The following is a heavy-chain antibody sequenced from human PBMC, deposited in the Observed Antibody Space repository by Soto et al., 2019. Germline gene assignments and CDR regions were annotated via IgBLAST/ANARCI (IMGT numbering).Heavy chain of an antibody. CDR1: GYSFTSYW. CDR3: ARPGYGSGSYYIRDYYFDY. CDR2: IYPGDSDT. V-gene: IGHV5-51*01. D-gene: IGHD3-10*01. Sequence: PGESLKISCKGSGYSFTSYWIGWVRQMPGKGLEWMGIIYPGDSDTRYSPSFQGQVTISADRSISTAYLQWSSLKASDTAMYYCARPGYGSGSYYIRDYYFDYWGQGTLVTVSS. J-gene: IGHJ4*02.